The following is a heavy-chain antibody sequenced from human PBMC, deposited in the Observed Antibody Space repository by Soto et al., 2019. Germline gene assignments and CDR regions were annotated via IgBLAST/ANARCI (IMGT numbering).Heavy chain of an antibody. CDR2: ISGSGGST. D-gene: IGHD2-8*01. J-gene: IGHJ6*03. Sequence: EVQLLESGGGLVQPGGSLRLSCAASGFTFSSYAMSWVRQAPGKGLEWVSAISGSGGSTYYADSVKGRFTISGDNSKNTLYLQMNSLRAEDTAVYYCAKGYCTNGVCLNTGRVHYMDVWGKGTTVTVSS. CDR1: GFTFSSYA. CDR3: AKGYCTNGVCLNTGRVHYMDV. V-gene: IGHV3-23*01.